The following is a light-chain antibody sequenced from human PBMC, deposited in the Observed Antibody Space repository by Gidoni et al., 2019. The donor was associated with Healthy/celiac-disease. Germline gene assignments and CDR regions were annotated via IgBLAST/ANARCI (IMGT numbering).Light chain of an antibody. V-gene: IGLV3-21*02. J-gene: IGLJ1*01. CDR2: DDS. CDR3: QVWDSSSDHHYV. Sequence: SSVLTPPPSVSLAPGQTARITCGGNNIGSKSVHWYQQKPGQAPVLVVYDDSDRPSGIPERFSGSNSGNTATLTISRVEAGDEADYYCQVWDSSSDHHYVFGTGTKVTVL. CDR1: NIGSKS.